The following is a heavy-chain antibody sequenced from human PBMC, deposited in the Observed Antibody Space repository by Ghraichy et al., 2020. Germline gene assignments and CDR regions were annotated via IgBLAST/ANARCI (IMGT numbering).Heavy chain of an antibody. J-gene: IGHJ5*02. Sequence: SETLSLTCTVSGGSVSSGSYYWSWIRQPPGKGLEWIGYIYYSGSTNYNPSLKSRVTISVDTSKNQFSLKLSSVTAADTAVYYCARDSGCYDSSGYYYWFDPWGQGTLVTVSS. D-gene: IGHD3-22*01. CDR1: GGSVSSGSYY. CDR2: IYYSGST. V-gene: IGHV4-61*01. CDR3: ARDSGCYDSSGYYYWFDP.